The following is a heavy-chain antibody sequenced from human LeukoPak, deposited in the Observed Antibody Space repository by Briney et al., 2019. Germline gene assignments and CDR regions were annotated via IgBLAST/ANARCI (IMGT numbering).Heavy chain of an antibody. CDR1: GYTLTELS. CDR2: FDPEDGET. D-gene: IGHD6-13*01. CDR3: ATGVAAAGAFDY. Sequence: ASVKVSCKVSGYTLTELSMHWVRQAPGKGLEWMGGFDPEDGETIYAQKFQGRATMTEDTSTDTAYMELSSLRSEDTAVYYCATGVAAAGAFDYWGQGTLVTVSS. V-gene: IGHV1-24*01. J-gene: IGHJ4*02.